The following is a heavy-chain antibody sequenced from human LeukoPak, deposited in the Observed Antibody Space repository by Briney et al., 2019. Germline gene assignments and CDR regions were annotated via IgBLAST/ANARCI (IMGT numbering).Heavy chain of an antibody. V-gene: IGHV4-4*07. CDR3: AREACSSTSCYFDY. D-gene: IGHD2-2*01. J-gene: IGHJ4*02. Sequence: SETLSLTCAVYGGSFSGYYWSWIRQPAGKGLEWIGRIYTSGSTNYNPSLKSRVTMSVDTSKNQFSLKLSSVTAADTAVYYCAREACSSTSCYFDYWGQGTLVTVSS. CDR1: GGSFSGYY. CDR2: IYTSGST.